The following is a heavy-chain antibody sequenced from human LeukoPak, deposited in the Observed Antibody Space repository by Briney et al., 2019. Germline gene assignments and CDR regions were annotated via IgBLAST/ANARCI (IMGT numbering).Heavy chain of an antibody. CDR1: GGSISSGDYY. J-gene: IGHJ6*02. CDR3: ARDPGPGYSYGTPYYYGMDV. D-gene: IGHD5-18*01. Sequence: PSQTLSLTCTVSGGSISSGDYYWSWIRQPPGKGLEWIGYIYYSGSTYYNPSLKSRVTISVDTSKNQFSLKLSSVTAADTAEYYCARDPGPGYSYGTPYYYGMDVWGQGTTVTVSS. V-gene: IGHV4-30-4*01. CDR2: IYYSGST.